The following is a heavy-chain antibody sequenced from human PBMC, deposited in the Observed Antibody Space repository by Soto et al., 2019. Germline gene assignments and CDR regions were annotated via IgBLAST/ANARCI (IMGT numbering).Heavy chain of an antibody. J-gene: IGHJ5*02. V-gene: IGHV4-34*01. CDR2: INHSGST. Sequence: SETLSLPCAVYGGSFSGYYWSWIRQPPGKGLEWIGEINHSGSTNYNPSLKSRVTISVDTSKNQFSLKLSSVTAADTAVYYCARGPRLSGYYLNWFDPWGQGTLVTVSS. CDR3: ARGPRLSGYYLNWFDP. D-gene: IGHD3-22*01. CDR1: GGSFSGYY.